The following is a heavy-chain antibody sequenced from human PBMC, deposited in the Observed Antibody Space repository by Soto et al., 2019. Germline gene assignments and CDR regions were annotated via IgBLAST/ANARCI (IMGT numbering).Heavy chain of an antibody. CDR3: ARDTTTTTTYYYYGMDV. CDR1: GFTFSSYA. CDR2: ISYDGSNK. Sequence: QVQLVESGGGVVQPGRSLRLSCAASGFTFSSYAMHWVRQAPGKGLEWVAVISYDGSNKYYADSVKGRFTISRDNSKKPLYLLMNSLRAENTAEYYGARDTTTTTTYYYYGMDVWGQGTTVTVSS. J-gene: IGHJ6*02. D-gene: IGHD1-26*01. V-gene: IGHV3-30-3*01.